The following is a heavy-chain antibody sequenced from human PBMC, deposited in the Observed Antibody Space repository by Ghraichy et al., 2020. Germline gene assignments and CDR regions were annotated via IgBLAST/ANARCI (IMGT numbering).Heavy chain of an antibody. CDR2: MYYSGST. CDR1: GGSISGGDYY. V-gene: IGHV4-30-4*08. Sequence: TLSLTCTVSGGSISGGDYYWSWIRQPPGKGLEWIGYMYYSGSTYYNPSLKSRVTISIDTSKSQFSLNLSSVTAADTAVYYCARAPRGGWLYNWFDPWGQGTVVTVSS. J-gene: IGHJ5*02. D-gene: IGHD5-24*01. CDR3: ARAPRGGWLYNWFDP.